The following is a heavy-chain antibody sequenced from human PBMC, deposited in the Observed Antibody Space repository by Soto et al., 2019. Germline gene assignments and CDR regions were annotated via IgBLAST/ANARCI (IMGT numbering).Heavy chain of an antibody. CDR2: INAGTGQT. CDR1: GYTFSRYG. D-gene: IGHD6-19*01. CDR3: ARIAVTGYFDY. J-gene: IGHJ4*02. V-gene: IGHV1-3*01. Sequence: QVQLVQSGAEVKKPGASVRTSCMASGYTFSRYGLHWVRQAPGQGLEWMGWINAGTGQTKYSQKFQGRVIITRDTSASTAYMELSSLRSEDTAVYYCARIAVTGYFDYWGQGPLVTVPS.